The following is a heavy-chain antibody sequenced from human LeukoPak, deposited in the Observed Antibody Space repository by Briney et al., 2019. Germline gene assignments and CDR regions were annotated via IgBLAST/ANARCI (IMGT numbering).Heavy chain of an antibody. CDR2: ISSSSSYI. Sequence: GGSLRLSCAASGFTFSSYSMNWVRPAPGKGLEWVSSISSSSSYIYYADSVKGRFTISRDNAKNSLYLQMNSLRAEDTAVYYCARGSSGYSSGWRYYWGQGTLVTVSS. V-gene: IGHV3-21*01. D-gene: IGHD6-19*01. CDR3: ARGSSGYSSGWRYY. J-gene: IGHJ4*02. CDR1: GFTFSSYS.